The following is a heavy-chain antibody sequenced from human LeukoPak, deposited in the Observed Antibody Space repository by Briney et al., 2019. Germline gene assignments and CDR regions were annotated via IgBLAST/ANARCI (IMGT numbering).Heavy chain of an antibody. CDR2: ISYDGSNK. CDR1: GFTFSSYA. V-gene: IGHV3-30-3*01. Sequence: GALRLSCAASGFTFSSYAMHWVRQAPGKGLEWVAVISYDGSNKYYADSVKGRITISRDDSKNTLYLQMNSLRAEDTAVYYCARVHSYCSSTSCLDYWGQGTLVTVSS. CDR3: ARVHSYCSSTSCLDY. D-gene: IGHD2-2*01. J-gene: IGHJ4*02.